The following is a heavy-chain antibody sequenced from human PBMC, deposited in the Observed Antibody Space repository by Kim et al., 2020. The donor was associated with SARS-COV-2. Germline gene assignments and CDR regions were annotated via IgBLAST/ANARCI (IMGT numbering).Heavy chain of an antibody. J-gene: IGHJ2*01. V-gene: IGHV4-59*08. CDR1: GGSISSYY. CDR2: IYYSGTT. Sequence: SETLSLTCTVSGGSISSYYWSWIRQPPGKGLEWIGYIYYSGTTNYNPSLKSRVTISVDTSKNQFSLKLSSVTAADTAVYYCARHRSLMVEQWLVESWYFDLWGRGTLVTVSS. D-gene: IGHD6-19*01. CDR3: ARHRSLMVEQWLVESWYFDL.